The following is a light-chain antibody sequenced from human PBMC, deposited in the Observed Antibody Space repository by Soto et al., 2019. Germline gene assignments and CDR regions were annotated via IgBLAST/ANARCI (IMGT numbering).Light chain of an antibody. CDR2: LAS. J-gene: IGKJ4*01. CDR3: QYLNSFPLT. Sequence: IQLTQSPSSLSASVGDRVTITCPASQGIRNYLAWYQQKPGKAPNLLIYLASTLQGGVPSRFSGSGSGTDFSLTISSLQPEDVATYYCQYLNSFPLTFGGGTKVELK. V-gene: IGKV1-9*01. CDR1: QGIRNY.